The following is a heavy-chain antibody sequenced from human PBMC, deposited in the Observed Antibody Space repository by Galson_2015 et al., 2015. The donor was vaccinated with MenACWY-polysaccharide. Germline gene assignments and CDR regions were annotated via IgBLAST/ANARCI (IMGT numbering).Heavy chain of an antibody. CDR3: ARTYCSRTSCYGMDV. CDR2: ISYDGTNK. D-gene: IGHD2-2*01. Sequence: SLRLSCAASGFTFSRYAMHWVRQAPGRGLDWVAIISYDGTNKYYADSVKDRFTISRDNSKNTMYLQMNSLSAEDTAAYYCARTYCSRTSCYGMDVWGQGTTVTVSS. CDR1: GFTFSRYA. V-gene: IGHV3-30-3*01. J-gene: IGHJ6*02.